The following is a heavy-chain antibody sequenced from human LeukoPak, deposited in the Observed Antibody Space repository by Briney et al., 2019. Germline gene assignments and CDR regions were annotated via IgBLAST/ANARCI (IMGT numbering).Heavy chain of an antibody. Sequence: ASVKVSCKASGYTFTGYYMHWVRQAPGQGLEWMGWINPNSGGTNYAQKFQGRVTMTRDTPISTAYMGLSRLRSDDTAVYYCARGLGCSSTSCSVNWFDPWGQGTLVTVSS. CDR2: INPNSGGT. V-gene: IGHV1-2*02. D-gene: IGHD2-2*01. CDR3: ARGLGCSSTSCSVNWFDP. CDR1: GYTFTGYY. J-gene: IGHJ5*02.